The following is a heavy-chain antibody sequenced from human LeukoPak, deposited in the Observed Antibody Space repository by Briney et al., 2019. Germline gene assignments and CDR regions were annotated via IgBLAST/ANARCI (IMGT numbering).Heavy chain of an antibody. D-gene: IGHD4-17*01. V-gene: IGHV1-2*02. CDR1: GYTFTGYF. J-gene: IGHJ4*02. CDR3: ARDPSPGTVTTLFDY. Sequence: GASVKVSCKASGYTFTGYFMHWVRQAPGQGLEWMGWINSNSGGTNYAQKFQGRVTMTRDTSISTAYMELTSLRSDDTALYYCARDPSPGTVTTLFDYWGQGTLVTVSS. CDR2: INSNSGGT.